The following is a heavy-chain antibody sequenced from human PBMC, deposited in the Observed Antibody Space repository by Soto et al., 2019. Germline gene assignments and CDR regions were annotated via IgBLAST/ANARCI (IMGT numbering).Heavy chain of an antibody. CDR3: ARDYDSSGYYGY. Sequence: SETLSLTCTVSGGSISSGGYYWNWIRQHPGKGLEWIGYIYYSGSTNYNPSLKSRVTISVDTSKNQFSLKLSSVTAADTAVYYCARDYDSSGYYGYWGQGTXVTVSS. CDR2: IYYSGST. J-gene: IGHJ1*01. CDR1: GGSISSGGYY. V-gene: IGHV4-61*08. D-gene: IGHD3-22*01.